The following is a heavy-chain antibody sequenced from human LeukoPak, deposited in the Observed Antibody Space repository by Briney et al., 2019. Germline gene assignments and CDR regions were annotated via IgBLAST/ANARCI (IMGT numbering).Heavy chain of an antibody. D-gene: IGHD3-10*01. Sequence: ASVTVSCTASIHTFTSYGISWVRQAPRQGGERIVWISAYNGNTNYEQKLQGRVNMTTDTSTSTAYMELRSLRSDDTAVYYCARIGLLWFGELVGLIDYWGQGTLVTVSS. CDR2: ISAYNGNT. CDR3: ARIGLLWFGELVGLIDY. V-gene: IGHV1-18*01. CDR1: IHTFTSYG. J-gene: IGHJ4*02.